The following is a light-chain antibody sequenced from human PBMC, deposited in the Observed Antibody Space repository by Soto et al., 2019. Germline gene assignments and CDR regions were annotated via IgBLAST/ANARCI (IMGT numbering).Light chain of an antibody. Sequence: EVVLTQSPGTLSLSPGERATLSCRASQSVSSSYLAWYQQKPGQAPRLLIYGTSSGATGIPDRFSGSGSGTDFTLTISRLEPEDFAVYYCQQYGSSSWTFGHGTKVDIK. J-gene: IGKJ1*01. V-gene: IGKV3-20*01. CDR2: GTS. CDR3: QQYGSSSWT. CDR1: QSVSSSY.